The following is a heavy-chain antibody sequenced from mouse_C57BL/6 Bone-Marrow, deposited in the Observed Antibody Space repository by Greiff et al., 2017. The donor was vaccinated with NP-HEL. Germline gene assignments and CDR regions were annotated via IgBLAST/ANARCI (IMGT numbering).Heavy chain of an antibody. CDR3: ATLPGYWYFDV. V-gene: IGHV1-12*01. Sequence: SGAELVRPGASVKMSCKASGYTFTSYNMHWVKQTPRQGLEWIGAIYPGNGDTSYNQKFKGKATLTVDKSSSTAYMQLSSLTSEDSAVYVCATLPGYWYFDVWGTGTTVTVSS. CDR1: GYTFTSYN. CDR2: IYPGNGDT. J-gene: IGHJ1*03.